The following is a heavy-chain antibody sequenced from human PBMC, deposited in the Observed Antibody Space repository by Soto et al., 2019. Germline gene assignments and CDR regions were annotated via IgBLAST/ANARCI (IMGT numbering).Heavy chain of an antibody. D-gene: IGHD6-13*01. Sequence: PGESLKISCKGSGYSFTSYWIGWVRQMPGKGLESMGIIYPGDSDTRYSPSFQGQVTISADKSISTAYLQWSSLKASDTAMYYCARTAAAGKYYYGMDVWGQRTTVTVS. CDR2: IYPGDSDT. CDR3: ARTAAAGKYYYGMDV. J-gene: IGHJ6*02. CDR1: GYSFTSYW. V-gene: IGHV5-51*01.